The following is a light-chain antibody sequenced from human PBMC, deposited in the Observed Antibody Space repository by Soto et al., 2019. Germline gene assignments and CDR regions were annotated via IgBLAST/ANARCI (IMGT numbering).Light chain of an antibody. CDR3: QQYNNWPLA. CDR2: GAS. J-gene: IGKJ1*01. V-gene: IGKV3-15*01. Sequence: EIVMTQSPATLSVSPGERATLSCRASQSVSSNLAWYQQKPGQAPRRLIYGASTRATGIPARFSGSGSGTEFTLTISSLQSEDFAVDDCQQYNNWPLAFGQGTKVEIK. CDR1: QSVSSN.